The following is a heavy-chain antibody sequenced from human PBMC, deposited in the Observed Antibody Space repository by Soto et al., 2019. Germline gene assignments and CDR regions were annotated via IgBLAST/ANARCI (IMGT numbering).Heavy chain of an antibody. CDR3: ARVSRFGYGDYTNWFDP. Sequence: PSETLSLTCTVSGGSISTLGYSWSWIRQPPGKGLEWIGYIYYSGSTNYNPSLKSRVTISVDTSKNQFSLKLSSVTAADTAVYYCARVSRFGYGDYTNWFDPWGQGTLVTVSS. CDR2: IYYSGST. V-gene: IGHV4-61*08. D-gene: IGHD4-17*01. J-gene: IGHJ5*02. CDR1: GGSISTLGYS.